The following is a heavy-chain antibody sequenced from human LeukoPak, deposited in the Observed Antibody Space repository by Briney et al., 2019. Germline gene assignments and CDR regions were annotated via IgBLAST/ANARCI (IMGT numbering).Heavy chain of an antibody. J-gene: IGHJ5*02. CDR3: ARLLSPGWFDP. Sequence: PSETLSLTCTVSGGSISSSGSYWAWIRQPPGKGLEWIANVYYNGDTYCNSSLYSRITISADTSKNHFSLTLRSVTAADTAVYYCARLLSPGWFDPWGQGTLVTVSS. V-gene: IGHV4-39*02. CDR1: GGSISSSGSY. D-gene: IGHD2/OR15-2a*01. CDR2: VYYNGDT.